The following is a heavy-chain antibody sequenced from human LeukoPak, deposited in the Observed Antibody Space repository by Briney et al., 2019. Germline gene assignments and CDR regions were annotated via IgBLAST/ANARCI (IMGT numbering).Heavy chain of an antibody. Sequence: TSETLSLTCTVSGGSISSSSYYWSWIRQPPGKGLEWIGYIYYSGSTNYNPSLKSRVTISVDTSKNQFSLKLSSVTAADTAVYYCARATDYYGSGSYLDYWGQGTLVTVSS. CDR3: ARATDYYGSGSYLDY. V-gene: IGHV4-61*01. CDR1: GGSISSSSYY. J-gene: IGHJ4*02. D-gene: IGHD3-10*01. CDR2: IYYSGST.